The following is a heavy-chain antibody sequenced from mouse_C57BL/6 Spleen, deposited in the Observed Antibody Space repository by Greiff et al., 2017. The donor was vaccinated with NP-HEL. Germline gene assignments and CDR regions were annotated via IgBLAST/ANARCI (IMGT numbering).Heavy chain of an antibody. D-gene: IGHD2-2*01. CDR3: ARGIYYGYGDYYAMDY. Sequence: EVKLVESGGGLVKPGGSLKLSCAASGFTFSDYGMHWVRQAPEKGLEWVAYISSGSSTIYYADTVKGRFTISRDNAKNTLFLQMTSLRSEDTAMYYCARGIYYGYGDYYAMDYWGQGTSVTVSS. CDR1: GFTFSDYG. V-gene: IGHV5-17*01. J-gene: IGHJ4*01. CDR2: ISSGSSTI.